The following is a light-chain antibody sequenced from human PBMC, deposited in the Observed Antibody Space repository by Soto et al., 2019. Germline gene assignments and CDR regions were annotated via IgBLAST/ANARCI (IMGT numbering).Light chain of an antibody. CDR2: GAS. CDR3: QQYNNWPIT. Sequence: EIVMTQSPATLSVSPGERATLSCRASQSVSSNLAWYQQKPGQAPRLLIYGASTRATGIPARFSGSGSGTKFTLTISSLQSEAFAVYYCQQYNNWPITFGQGTRLEIK. V-gene: IGKV3-15*01. J-gene: IGKJ5*01. CDR1: QSVSSN.